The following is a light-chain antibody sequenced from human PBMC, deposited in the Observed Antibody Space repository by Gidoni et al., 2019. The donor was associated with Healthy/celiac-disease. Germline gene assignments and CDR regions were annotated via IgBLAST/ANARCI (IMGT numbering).Light chain of an antibody. Sequence: QSVLTQPPSASGPPGQRVTISCSGSSSNIGSNYVYWYQQLPGTAPKLLIYSNNQRPSGVPDRFSGSKSGTSASLAISGLRSEDEADYYCAAWDDSLSGWVFGGGTKLTV. V-gene: IGLV1-47*02. CDR3: AAWDDSLSGWV. CDR1: SSNIGSNY. CDR2: SNN. J-gene: IGLJ3*02.